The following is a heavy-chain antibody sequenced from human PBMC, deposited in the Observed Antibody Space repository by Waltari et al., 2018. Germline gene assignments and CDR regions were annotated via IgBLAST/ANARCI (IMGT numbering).Heavy chain of an antibody. Sequence: QVQLVESGGGVVQPGRSPRLTCEASEFTFSSYAMHWVRQAPGKGLEWVAVISYNARNIYYVDSVKGRFTISRDNSKKTLYLQMNSLRAEDTAVYYCARDYCDRTNCHGMDVWGQGTTVTVSS. CDR1: EFTFSSYA. CDR3: ARDYCDRTNCHGMDV. J-gene: IGHJ6*02. D-gene: IGHD3-22*01. CDR2: ISYNARNI. V-gene: IGHV3-30*04.